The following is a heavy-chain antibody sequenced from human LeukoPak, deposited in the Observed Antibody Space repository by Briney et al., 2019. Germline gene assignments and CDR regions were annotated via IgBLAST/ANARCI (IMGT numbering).Heavy chain of an antibody. CDR1: GYTFTSYD. D-gene: IGHD6-6*01. J-gene: IGHJ4*02. CDR2: MNPNSGNT. Sequence: ASVKVSCKASGYTFTSYDINWVRQATGQGLEWMGWMNPNSGNTGYAQKFQGRVTITAVESMSTAYMELSSLRSEDTAVYYCARETYSSSSAGFDYWGQGTLVTVSS. V-gene: IGHV1-8*01. CDR3: ARETYSSSSAGFDY.